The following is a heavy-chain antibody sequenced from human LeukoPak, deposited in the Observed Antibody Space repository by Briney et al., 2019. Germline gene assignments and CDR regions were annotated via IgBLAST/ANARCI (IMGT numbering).Heavy chain of an antibody. CDR3: ARHKAGENYYDSSGYYELDY. CDR2: IYYSGST. V-gene: IGHV4-39*01. J-gene: IGHJ4*02. D-gene: IGHD3-22*01. CDR1: GGSISSSSYS. Sequence: SETLSLTCTVSGGSISSSSYSWGWIRQPPGKGLEWIGSIYYSGSTYYNPSLKSRVTISVDTSKNQFSLKLSSVTAADTAVYYCARHKAGENYYDSSGYYELDYWGQGTLVTVSS.